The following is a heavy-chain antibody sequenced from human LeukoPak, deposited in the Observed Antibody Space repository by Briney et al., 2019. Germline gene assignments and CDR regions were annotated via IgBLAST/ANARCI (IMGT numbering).Heavy chain of an antibody. V-gene: IGHV1-69*13. CDR1: GYTFTGYY. J-gene: IGHJ4*02. Sequence: ASVKVSCKASGYTFTGYYMHWVRQAPGQGLEWMGGIIPIFGTANYAQKFQGRVTITADESTSTAYMELSSLRSEDTAVYYCARNYYDSSGYHQFPFDYWGQGTLVTVSS. CDR2: IIPIFGTA. CDR3: ARNYYDSSGYHQFPFDY. D-gene: IGHD3-22*01.